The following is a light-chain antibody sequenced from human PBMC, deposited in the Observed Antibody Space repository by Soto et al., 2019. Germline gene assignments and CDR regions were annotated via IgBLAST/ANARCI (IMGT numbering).Light chain of an antibody. CDR2: GNS. V-gene: IGLV1-40*01. CDR1: SSNIGAGYD. Sequence: QSVLTQPPSVSGAPGQRVTISCTGSSSNIGAGYDVHWYQQLPGTAPKLLIYGNSNRPSGVPDRFSGSKSGTSASLAITGLQAEDEADYYCSSYTNNSTLVFGGGTKLTVL. J-gene: IGLJ2*01. CDR3: SSYTNNSTLV.